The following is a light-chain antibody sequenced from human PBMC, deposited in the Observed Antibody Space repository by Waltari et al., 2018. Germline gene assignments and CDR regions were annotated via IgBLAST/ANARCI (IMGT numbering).Light chain of an antibody. J-gene: IGKJ1*01. CDR2: AAS. Sequence: DIQLTQSPSFLSASVGDRVTITCRASQGISNYLAWYQQKPGKAPQVLIYAASTLRSGVPARFSGSGSVTEFTLTISSLQPEDFATYYCQQPYFSPRPFGQGTKVDVK. CDR3: QQPYFSPRP. CDR1: QGISNY. V-gene: IGKV1-9*01.